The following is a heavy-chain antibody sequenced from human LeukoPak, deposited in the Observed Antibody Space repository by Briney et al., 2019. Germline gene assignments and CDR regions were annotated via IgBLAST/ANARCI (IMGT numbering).Heavy chain of an antibody. CDR2: IWYDGNNK. D-gene: IGHD1-26*01. CDR3: ARGSGSYSGYFDY. J-gene: IGHJ4*02. V-gene: IGHV3-33*01. CDR1: GFTFSSYG. Sequence: GRSLRLSCAASGFTFSSYGMHWVRQAPSKGLEWVAVIWYDGNNKYYADSVKGRFTISRDNSKNTLYLQMNSLRAEDTAVYYCARGSGSYSGYFDYWGQGTLVTVSS.